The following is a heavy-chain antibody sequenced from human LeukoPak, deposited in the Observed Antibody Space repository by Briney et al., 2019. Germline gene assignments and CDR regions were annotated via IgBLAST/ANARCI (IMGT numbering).Heavy chain of an antibody. CDR2: IYPDDSDT. CDR1: GYSFGNRW. Sequence: GESLKISCKGSGYSFGNRWIGWVRQMPGKGLGWMGIIYPDDSDTLYSPSFEGQVATSADKSISTAYLQWSSLKASDTAMYYCARGAYGSGSSYNYYGMDVWVQGTTVTVSS. D-gene: IGHD3-10*01. CDR3: ARGAYGSGSSYNYYGMDV. J-gene: IGHJ6*02. V-gene: IGHV5-51*01.